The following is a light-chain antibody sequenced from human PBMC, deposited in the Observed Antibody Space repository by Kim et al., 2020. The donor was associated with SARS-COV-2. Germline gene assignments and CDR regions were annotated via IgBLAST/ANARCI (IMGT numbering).Light chain of an antibody. CDR2: DAS. Sequence: VSPGERVTLSCRASQSVNSNLAWYQQNPGQAPRLLIYDASTRATGIPARFSGSGSGTEFTLTISSLQSEDFAVYYCQQYNNWPLTFGGGTKVDIK. CDR3: QQYNNWPLT. CDR1: QSVNSN. V-gene: IGKV3-15*01. J-gene: IGKJ4*01.